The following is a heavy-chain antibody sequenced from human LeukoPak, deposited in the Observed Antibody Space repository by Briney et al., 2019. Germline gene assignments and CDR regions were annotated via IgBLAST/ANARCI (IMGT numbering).Heavy chain of an antibody. V-gene: IGHV4-38-2*02. D-gene: IGHD3-10*01. J-gene: IGHJ4*02. Sequence: SETLSLTCTVSDSSISSPYYWAWIRLPPGRGLEWIGTIHHTGGTYYNPSLRGRVSISVDKSKNQFSLNLTSATAADTAVYYCARDAVTRGVTGFIWSRRDYYFDYWGQGVLVTVSS. CDR2: IHHTGGT. CDR1: DSSISSPYY. CDR3: ARDAVTRGVTGFIWSRRDYYFDY.